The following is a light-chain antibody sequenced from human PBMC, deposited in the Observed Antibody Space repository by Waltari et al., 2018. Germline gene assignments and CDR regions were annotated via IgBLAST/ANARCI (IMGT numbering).Light chain of an antibody. J-gene: IGLJ1*01. CDR3: SSYSTSLTPYV. CDR2: DVS. V-gene: IGLV2-14*03. CDR1: SSDVGGYNH. Sequence: QSALTQPASVSGSPGQSITISCTGTSSDVGGYNHVSWYQQHPAKAPKLMIYDVSSRPSGVSNRFFGSKSGNTASLTISELQAEDEAVYFCSSYSTSLTPYVFGPGTKVTVL.